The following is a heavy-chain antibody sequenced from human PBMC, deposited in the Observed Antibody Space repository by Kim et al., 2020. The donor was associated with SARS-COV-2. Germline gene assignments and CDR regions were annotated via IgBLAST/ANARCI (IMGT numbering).Heavy chain of an antibody. Sequence: GGSLRLSCVASGFTFSSYWMSWVRQAPGKGLELVAVIKQDGNEKYYVDSVKGRFTMSRDNAKKSLYLQMNSLEVEDTAVYYCARDRSGFYQAHDAFDTWG. CDR2: IKQDGNEK. CDR1: GFTFSSYW. CDR3: ARDRSGFYQAHDAFDT. V-gene: IGHV3-7*01. D-gene: IGHD6-19*01. J-gene: IGHJ3*02.